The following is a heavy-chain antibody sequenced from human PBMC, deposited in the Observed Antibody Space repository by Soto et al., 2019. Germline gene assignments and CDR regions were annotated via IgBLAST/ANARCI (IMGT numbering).Heavy chain of an antibody. Sequence: GGSLRLSCAASGFTFSSYGMHWVRQAPGKGLEWVAVISYDGSNKYYADSVKGRFTISRDNSKNTLYLQMNSLRAEDTAVYYCAKETYYYGSGSYYATRYYGMDVWGQGTTVTVSS. CDR1: GFTFSSYG. D-gene: IGHD3-10*01. V-gene: IGHV3-30*18. CDR2: ISYDGSNK. CDR3: AKETYYYGSGSYYATRYYGMDV. J-gene: IGHJ6*02.